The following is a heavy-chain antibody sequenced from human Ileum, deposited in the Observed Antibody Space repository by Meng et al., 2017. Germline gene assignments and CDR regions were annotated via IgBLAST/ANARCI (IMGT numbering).Heavy chain of an antibody. J-gene: IGHJ4*02. Sequence: QRVGTGVRLGQAGVSLWRACGGSGFNFRPYWMHWVRQAPGKGLVWVSRMNGDGSSTNYADSVKSRFIISRDNAKNTLYLQMSSLTAEDTSVYFCATGGSGYYGYWGQGTLVTVSS. CDR1: GFNFRPYW. D-gene: IGHD5-12*01. CDR2: MNGDGSST. CDR3: ATGGSGYYGY. V-gene: IGHV3-74*01.